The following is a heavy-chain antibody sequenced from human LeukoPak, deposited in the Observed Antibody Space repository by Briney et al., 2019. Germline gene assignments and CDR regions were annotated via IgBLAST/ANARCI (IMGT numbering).Heavy chain of an antibody. CDR3: ARSGDYVTGYYYYYYMDV. CDR2: INPNSGGT. J-gene: IGHJ6*03. Sequence: ASVNVSCKASGYTFTGYYMHWVRQAPGQGLEWMGWINPNSGGTNYAQKFQGRVTMTRDTSISTAYMELSRLRSDDTAVYYCARSGDYVTGYYYYYYMDVWGKGTTVTVSS. D-gene: IGHD4-17*01. V-gene: IGHV1-2*02. CDR1: GYTFTGYY.